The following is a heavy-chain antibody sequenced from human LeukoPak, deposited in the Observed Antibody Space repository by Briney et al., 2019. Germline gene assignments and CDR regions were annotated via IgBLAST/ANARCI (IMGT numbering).Heavy chain of an antibody. CDR2: INPNSGGT. CDR3: ARDAWYCSGGSCYLGRPDAFDI. D-gene: IGHD2-15*01. Sequence: GASVKVSCKASGYTFTGYYIHWVRQAPGQGLEWMGWINPNSGGTNYAQKFQGRVTMTRDTSISTAYMELSRLRSDDTAVYYCARDAWYCSGGSCYLGRPDAFDIWGQGTMVTVSS. J-gene: IGHJ3*02. CDR1: GYTFTGYY. V-gene: IGHV1-2*02.